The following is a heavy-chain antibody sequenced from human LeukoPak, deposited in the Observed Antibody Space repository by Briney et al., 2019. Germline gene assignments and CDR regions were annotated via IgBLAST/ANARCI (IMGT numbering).Heavy chain of an antibody. D-gene: IGHD3-10*01. J-gene: IGHJ4*02. V-gene: IGHV1-2*02. CDR2: INPNSGGT. CDR3: ARGDPRIMVRGVPLGAYFDY. CDR1: GYTFTGYY. Sequence: GASVKVSCKASGYTFTGYYRHWLRQAPGQGLEWMGWINPNSGGTNYEQKFQGRVTMTRDTSISTAYMELSRLRSDDTAVYYCARGDPRIMVRGVPLGAYFDYWGQGTLVTVSS.